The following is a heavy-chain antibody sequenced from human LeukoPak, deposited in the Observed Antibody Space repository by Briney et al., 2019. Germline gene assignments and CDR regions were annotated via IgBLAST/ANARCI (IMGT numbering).Heavy chain of an antibody. Sequence: ASVKVSCKASGGTFSSYAISWVRQAPGQGLEWMGWINPNSGGTNYAQKFQGRVTMTRDTSISTAYMELSRLRSDDTAVYYCARGRTTGYSSSWYVYWGQGTLVTVSS. CDR2: INPNSGGT. CDR3: ARGRTTGYSSSWYVY. V-gene: IGHV1-2*02. CDR1: GGTFSSYA. J-gene: IGHJ4*02. D-gene: IGHD6-13*01.